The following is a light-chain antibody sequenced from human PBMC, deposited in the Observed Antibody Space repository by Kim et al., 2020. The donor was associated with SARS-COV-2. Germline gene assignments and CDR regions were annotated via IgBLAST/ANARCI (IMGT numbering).Light chain of an antibody. CDR1: SGTIAYNY. CDR2: END. Sequence: NFMLTQAPSMSESPGKTVTLSCARSSGTIAYNYVQWYQQRPGSSPTTVIYENDRRPSGVPTRFSGSSDSSTNSASLTISGLTSEDEADYYCQSYDSTIQVFGGGTKVTVL. J-gene: IGLJ3*02. V-gene: IGLV6-57*01. CDR3: QSYDSTIQV.